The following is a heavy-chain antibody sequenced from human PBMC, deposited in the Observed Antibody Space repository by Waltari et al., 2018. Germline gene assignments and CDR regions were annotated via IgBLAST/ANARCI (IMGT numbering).Heavy chain of an antibody. CDR1: GYTLTELS. CDR3: ATPNPHYYPLLSFDI. J-gene: IGHJ3*02. D-gene: IGHD3-10*01. Sequence: QVQLVQSGAEVKKPGASVKVSCKVSGYTLTELSMHWVRQAPGKGLEWMGGLDPEDGETTYAQKFPGRVTMTEDTSTDTAYMELSSLRSEDTAVYYCATPNPHYYPLLSFDIWGQGTMVTVSS. CDR2: LDPEDGET. V-gene: IGHV1-24*01.